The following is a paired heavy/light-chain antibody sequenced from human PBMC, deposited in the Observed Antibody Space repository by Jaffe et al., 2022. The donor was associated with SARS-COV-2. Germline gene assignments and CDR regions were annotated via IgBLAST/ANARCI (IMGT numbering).Light chain of an antibody. Sequence: DIQMTQSPSTLSASVGDRVTITCRASQSISNWLAWYQQKPGKAPKVLIYKASSLESGVPSRFSGSGSGTEFTLTISSLQPDDFATYYCQQYNSYPWTFGQGTKVEIK. CDR2: KAS. CDR1: QSISNW. V-gene: IGKV1-5*03. CDR3: QQYNSYPWT. J-gene: IGKJ1*01.
Heavy chain of an antibody. Sequence: EVQLLESGGVLVQPGGSLRLSCAASGFTFSNYAMSWVRQAPGKGLEWVSGITGSGSRTNYADSVKGRFSISRDNSKSTLYLQMNSLRAEDTAVYYCANVDWGCSGAICSWGQGTLVTVSS. CDR3: ANVDWGCSGAICS. CDR2: ITGSGSRT. V-gene: IGHV3-23*01. CDR1: GFTFSNYA. J-gene: IGHJ5*02. D-gene: IGHD2-15*01.